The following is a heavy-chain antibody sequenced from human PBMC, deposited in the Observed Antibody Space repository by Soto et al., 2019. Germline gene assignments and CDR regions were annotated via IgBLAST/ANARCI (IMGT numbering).Heavy chain of an antibody. D-gene: IGHD6-13*01. V-gene: IGHV1-18*01. CDR3: ERGPTPWYPDN. CDR2: ISAYKGNT. Sequence: ASVKVSCKASGYTFRSFGISWVRQAPGQGLEWMGWISAYKGNTNYAQKLQGRVTMTTDTSTSTAYMELRSLRSDDTAVYYCERGPTPWYPDNRGQGTLVTVSS. CDR1: GYTFRSFG. J-gene: IGHJ4*02.